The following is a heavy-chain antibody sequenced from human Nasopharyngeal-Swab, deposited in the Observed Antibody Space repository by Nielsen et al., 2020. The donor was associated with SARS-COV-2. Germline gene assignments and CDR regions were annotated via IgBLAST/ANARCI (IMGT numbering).Heavy chain of an antibody. J-gene: IGHJ4*02. CDR2: ISSSSSYI. D-gene: IGHD2-21*02. CDR3: ARGADLSCGGDCYYGDY. V-gene: IGHV3-21*01. Sequence: GGFLRLSCAASGFTFSSYSMNWVRQAPGKGLEWVSSISSSSSYIYYADSVKGRFTISRDNAKNSLYLQMNSLRAEDTAVYYCARGADLSCGGDCYYGDYWGQGTLVTVSS. CDR1: GFTFSSYS.